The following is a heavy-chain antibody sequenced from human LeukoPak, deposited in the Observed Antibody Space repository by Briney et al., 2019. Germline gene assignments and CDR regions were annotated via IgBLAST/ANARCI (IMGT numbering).Heavy chain of an antibody. D-gene: IGHD2-15*01. CDR2: IIPIFGIA. Sequence: SVKVSCKASGGTFSSYAISWVRQAPGQGLEWMGRIIPIFGIANYAQRFQGRVTITADKSTSTAYMELSSLRSEDTAVYYCARVEGYCSGGSCYLDPWGQGTLVTVSS. V-gene: IGHV1-69*04. CDR1: GGTFSSYA. CDR3: ARVEGYCSGGSCYLDP. J-gene: IGHJ5*02.